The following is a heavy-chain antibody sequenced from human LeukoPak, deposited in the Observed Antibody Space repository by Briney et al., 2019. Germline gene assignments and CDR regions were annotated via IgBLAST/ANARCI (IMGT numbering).Heavy chain of an antibody. V-gene: IGHV3-23*01. CDR3: ARDQGSSWYFDAFDI. CDR2: ISGSGGST. Sequence: GGSLRLSCAASGFIFSSAWMSWVRQAPGKGLEWVSTISGSGGSTYYADSVKGRFTISRDNSKNTLYLQMNSLRAEDTAVYYCARDQGSSWYFDAFDIWGQGTMVTVSS. CDR1: GFIFSSAW. J-gene: IGHJ3*02. D-gene: IGHD6-13*01.